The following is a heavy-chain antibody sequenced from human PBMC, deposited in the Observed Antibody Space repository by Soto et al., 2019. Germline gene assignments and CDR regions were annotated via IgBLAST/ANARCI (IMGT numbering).Heavy chain of an antibody. CDR2: INSDGSST. CDR3: ARVGYCAIGVCPNFDF. CDR1: GFTFSSYW. D-gene: IGHD2-8*01. V-gene: IGHV3-74*01. J-gene: IGHJ4*02. Sequence: EVQLVESGGGLVQPGGSRRLSCAASGFTFSSYWMHWVRQAPGKGLVWVSRINSDGSSTSYADSVKGRFTISRDKARNTLYLQMNSLRDEDTAVYYCARVGYCAIGVCPNFDFWGQGTLVTVAS.